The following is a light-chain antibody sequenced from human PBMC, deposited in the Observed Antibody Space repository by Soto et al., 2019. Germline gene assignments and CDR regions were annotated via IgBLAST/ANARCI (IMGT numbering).Light chain of an antibody. J-gene: IGLJ1*01. V-gene: IGLV2-14*01. CDR2: EVS. CDR1: SSDVGGYNY. CDR3: NSYTSSSTFV. Sequence: QSALTQPASVSGSPGQSITISCTGTSSDVGGYNYVSWYQHHPGKAHELMMYEVSNRPAGVSNRFSGSRSGNTASLTISGLQSEDEAEYYCNSYTSSSTFVFGTGTKVTVL.